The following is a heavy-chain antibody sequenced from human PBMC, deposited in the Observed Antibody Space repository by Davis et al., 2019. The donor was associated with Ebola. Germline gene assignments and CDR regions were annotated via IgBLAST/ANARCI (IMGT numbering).Heavy chain of an antibody. D-gene: IGHD2-2*01. V-gene: IGHV3-74*01. J-gene: IGHJ4*02. CDR3: ASGCSSTSCPDY. CDR1: GFTFSSYW. CDR2: IKNDGSST. Sequence: GESLKISCAASGFTFSSYWMHWVRQAPGKGLVCVSRIKNDGSSTSYADSVKGRFTISRDNAKNTLYLQMNSLRAEDTAVYYCASGCSSTSCPDYWGQGTLVTVSS.